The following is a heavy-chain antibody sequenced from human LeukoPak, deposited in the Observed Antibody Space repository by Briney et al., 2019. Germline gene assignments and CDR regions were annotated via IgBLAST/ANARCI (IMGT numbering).Heavy chain of an antibody. CDR3: ARDKLGITIFGVVPDAFDT. V-gene: IGHV1-69*01. Sequence: SVKVSCKASGGTFSNYGISWVRQAPGQGLEWMGGIIPIFGTANYAQKFQGRVTITADESTSTAYMELSSLRSEDTAVYYCARDKLGITIFGVVPDAFDTWGQGTMVTVSP. CDR1: GGTFSNYG. CDR2: IIPIFGTA. D-gene: IGHD3-3*01. J-gene: IGHJ3*02.